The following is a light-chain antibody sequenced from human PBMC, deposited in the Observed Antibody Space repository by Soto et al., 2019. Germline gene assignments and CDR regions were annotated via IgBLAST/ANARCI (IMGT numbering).Light chain of an antibody. Sequence: QSALTRPASVSGSPGQSITISCTGTSSDVGGYNYVSWYQQHPGKAPKLMIYDVSNRPSGVSNRFSGSKSGNTASLTISGLQAEDEADYYRSSYTSSSTYVFGTGTKLTVL. CDR1: SSDVGGYNY. CDR2: DVS. J-gene: IGLJ1*01. CDR3: SSYTSSSTYV. V-gene: IGLV2-14*01.